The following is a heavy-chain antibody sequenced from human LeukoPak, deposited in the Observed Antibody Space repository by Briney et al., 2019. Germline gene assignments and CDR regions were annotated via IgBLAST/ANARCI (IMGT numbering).Heavy chain of an antibody. D-gene: IGHD6-6*01. V-gene: IGHV3-48*03. CDR2: ISSSGSTI. Sequence: GGSLRLSCAASGFTFSSYEMNWVRQAPGKGLEWVSYISSSGSTIYYADSVKGRFTISRDNAQNSLYLQMNSLRAEDTAVYYCASGFSSYFDYWGQGTLVTVSS. J-gene: IGHJ4*02. CDR1: GFTFSSYE. CDR3: ASGFSSYFDY.